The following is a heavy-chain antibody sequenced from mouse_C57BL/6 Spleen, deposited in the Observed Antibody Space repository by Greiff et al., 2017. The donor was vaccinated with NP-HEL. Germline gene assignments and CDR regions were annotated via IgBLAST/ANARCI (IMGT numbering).Heavy chain of an antibody. Sequence: VQLKQSGTELVKPGASVKIPCKASGYTFTDYNMDWVKQSHGKSLEWIGDINPNNGGTIYNQKFKGKATLTVDKSSSTAYMELRSLTSEDTAVYYCARGLYDGYAMDYWGQGTSVTDSS. CDR2: INPNNGGT. V-gene: IGHV1-18*01. D-gene: IGHD2-3*01. CDR1: GYTFTDYN. J-gene: IGHJ4*01. CDR3: ARGLYDGYAMDY.